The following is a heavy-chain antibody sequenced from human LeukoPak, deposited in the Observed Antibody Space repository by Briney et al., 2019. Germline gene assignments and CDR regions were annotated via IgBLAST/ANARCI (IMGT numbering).Heavy chain of an antibody. J-gene: IGHJ5*02. V-gene: IGHV4-34*01. CDR2: INHSGST. D-gene: IGHD6-13*01. Sequence: SETLSLTCAVYGGSFSGYYWSWIRHPPGKGLEWIGEINHSGSTNYNTSLKSRVTISVDTSKNQFSLKLSSVTAADTAVYYCARIDYAGIAAAGTIPGFDPWGQGTLVTVSS. CDR3: ARIDYAGIAAAGTIPGFDP. CDR1: GGSFSGYY.